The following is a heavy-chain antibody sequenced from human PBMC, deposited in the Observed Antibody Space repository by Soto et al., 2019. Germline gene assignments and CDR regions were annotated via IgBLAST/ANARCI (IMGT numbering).Heavy chain of an antibody. CDR1: GGSISSGGYS. Sequence: NPSETLSLTCAVSGGSISSGGYSWSWIRQPPGKGLEWIGYIYHSGSTYYNPSLKSRVTISVDRSKNQFSLKLTSVTAADTAVYYCATVPGYYDSSGYLFDYRGQRTLVTVSS. CDR2: IYHSGST. D-gene: IGHD3-22*01. J-gene: IGHJ4*02. V-gene: IGHV4-30-2*01. CDR3: ATVPGYYDSSGYLFDY.